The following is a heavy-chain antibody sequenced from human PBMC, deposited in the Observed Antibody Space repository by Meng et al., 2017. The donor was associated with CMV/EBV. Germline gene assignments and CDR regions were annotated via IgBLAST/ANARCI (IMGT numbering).Heavy chain of an antibody. CDR1: GFTFSSYG. CDR2: IRYDGSNK. J-gene: IGHJ4*02. CDR3: AKGDGLDQLQGPRVDY. Sequence: GESLKISCAASGFTFSSYGMHWVRQAPGKGLEWVAFIRYDGSNKYYADSVKGRFTNSRDNSKNTLYLQMNSLRAEDTAVYYCAKGDGLDQLQGPRVDYWGQGTLVTVSS. D-gene: IGHD2-2*01. V-gene: IGHV3-30*02.